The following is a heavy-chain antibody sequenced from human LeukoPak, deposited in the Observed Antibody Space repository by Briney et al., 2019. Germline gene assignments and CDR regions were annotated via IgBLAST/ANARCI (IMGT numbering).Heavy chain of an antibody. CDR3: ARVRIVGTTRGDGFDY. Sequence: ASVKVSCKASGYTFTNYGMNWVRQAPGQGLEWMGWINPSAGNPTYAQGFTGRFVFSLDTSVSTAYLQISSLKAEDTAVYYCARVRIVGTTRGDGFDYWGHGTLVTVSS. CDR2: INPSAGNP. CDR1: GYTFTNYG. J-gene: IGHJ4*01. D-gene: IGHD1-26*01. V-gene: IGHV7-4-1*02.